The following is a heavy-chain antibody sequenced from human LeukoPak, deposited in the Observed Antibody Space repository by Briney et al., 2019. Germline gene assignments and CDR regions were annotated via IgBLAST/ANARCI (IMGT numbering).Heavy chain of an antibody. CDR1: AFTFSSYS. V-gene: IGHV3-21*01. J-gene: IGHJ4*02. CDR2: ISSSSTYI. Sequence: GGSLRLSCAASAFTFSSYSMNWVRQAPGKGLEWVSSISSSSTYIYYADSVKGRFTISRDNSKNTLYLQMNSLRAEDTAVYYCARTNRKIVIAAALDYWGQGTLVTVSS. CDR3: ARTNRKIVIAAALDY. D-gene: IGHD6-13*01.